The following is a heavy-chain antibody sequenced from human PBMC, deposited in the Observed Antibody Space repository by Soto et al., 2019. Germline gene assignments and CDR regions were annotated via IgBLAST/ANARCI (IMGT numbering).Heavy chain of an antibody. CDR3: AKXSWGSGSYYNXFDP. D-gene: IGHD3-10*01. J-gene: IGHJ5*02. Sequence: PGGSLXLSCLASGFTICQYGSHWVRQAPGKGLEWVAVLWSDGSSKYYAESVKGRFTISRDKSRNMMYLDMNSLRAEDTAVYYCAKXSWGSGSYYNXFDPWGQGTXVTVSS. CDR2: LWSDGSSK. CDR1: GFTICQYG. V-gene: IGHV3-30*02.